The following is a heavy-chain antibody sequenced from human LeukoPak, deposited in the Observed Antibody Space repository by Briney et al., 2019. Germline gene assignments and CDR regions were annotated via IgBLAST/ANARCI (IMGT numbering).Heavy chain of an antibody. CDR3: TSRKGCSSTSCFNDY. J-gene: IGHJ4*02. CDR1: GFTFSNAW. CDR2: IKSKTDGGTT. Sequence: GGSLRLSCAASGFTFSNAWMSWVRQAPGKGLEWVGRIKSKTDGGTTDYAAPVKGRFTISRDDSKNTLYLQMNSLKTEDTAVYNCTSRKGCSSTSCFNDYWGQGTLVTVSS. D-gene: IGHD2-2*01. V-gene: IGHV3-15*01.